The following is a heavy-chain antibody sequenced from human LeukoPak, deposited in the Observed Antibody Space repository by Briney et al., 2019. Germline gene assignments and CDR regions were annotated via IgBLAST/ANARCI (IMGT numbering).Heavy chain of an antibody. CDR1: GFTFSSYE. V-gene: IGHV3-48*03. Sequence: GGSLRLSCAASGFTFSSYEMNWVRQAPGKGLGWVSYISGSGSTIYYADSVKGRFTISRDNAKISLYLQMNSLRAEDTAIYYCVSAYGGLLDYWGQGILVTVSS. CDR2: ISGSGSTI. J-gene: IGHJ4*02. CDR3: VSAYGGLLDY. D-gene: IGHD3-10*01.